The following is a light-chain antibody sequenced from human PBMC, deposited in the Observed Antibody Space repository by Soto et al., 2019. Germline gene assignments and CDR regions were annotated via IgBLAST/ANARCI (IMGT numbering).Light chain of an antibody. CDR2: AAS. J-gene: IGKJ1*01. Sequence: IQMTQSPSARSASVGDRVTITCRASQDISDYLAWFQQKPGKVPKRLIYAASNLQSGVPSRLSGSESGTECTLTISRLQNEDFATYYCLQHNAYTWTFGQGTKVDIK. V-gene: IGKV1-17*03. CDR3: LQHNAYTWT. CDR1: QDISDY.